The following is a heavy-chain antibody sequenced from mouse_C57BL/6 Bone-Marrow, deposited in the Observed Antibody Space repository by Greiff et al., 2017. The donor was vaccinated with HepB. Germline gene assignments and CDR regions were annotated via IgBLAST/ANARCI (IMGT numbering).Heavy chain of an antibody. V-gene: IGHV7-3*01. CDR1: GFTFTDYY. J-gene: IGHJ2*01. D-gene: IGHD5-1*01. CDR2: IRNKANGYTT. Sequence: EVKLMESGGGLVQPGGSLSLSCAASGFTFTDYYMSWVRQPPGKALEWLGFIRNKANGYTTEYSASVKGRFTISRDNSQSIIYLQMNALRAEDSATYYCARWSNYFDYWGQGTTLTVSS. CDR3: ARWSNYFDY.